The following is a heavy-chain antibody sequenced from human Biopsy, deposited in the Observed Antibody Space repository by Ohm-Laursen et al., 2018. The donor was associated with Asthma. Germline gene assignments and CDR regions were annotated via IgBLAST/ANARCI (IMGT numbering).Heavy chain of an antibody. Sequence: ASVKVSCNASGYTFTSYGISWVRQSPGQGLGWMGIINPSGGSTSYAQKFQGRVTMTRDTSTSTVYMELSSLRSEDTAVYYCARAGALIVGATMGYWGQGTLVTVSS. CDR2: INPSGGST. V-gene: IGHV1-46*01. CDR1: GYTFTSYG. D-gene: IGHD1-26*01. J-gene: IGHJ4*02. CDR3: ARAGALIVGATMGY.